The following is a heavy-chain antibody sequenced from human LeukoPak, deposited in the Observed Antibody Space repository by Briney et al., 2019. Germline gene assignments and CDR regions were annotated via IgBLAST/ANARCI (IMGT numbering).Heavy chain of an antibody. CDR2: ISGNGDNT. V-gene: IGHV1-18*01. CDR3: ARVHGYYIGLYYFDY. CDR1: GYSSSSYG. Sequence: ASVKVSCKASGYSSSSYGLAWVRLAPGQGLEWMGWISGNGDNTKYVQKFQGRVTMTTDTSTSTAYMELRSLSSDDTAIYFCARVHGYYIGLYYFDYWGQGTLVTVSS. D-gene: IGHD1-26*01. J-gene: IGHJ4*02.